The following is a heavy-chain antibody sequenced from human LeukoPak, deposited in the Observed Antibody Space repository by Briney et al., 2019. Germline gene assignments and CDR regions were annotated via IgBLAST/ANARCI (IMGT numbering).Heavy chain of an antibody. Sequence: ASVKVSYKASGYTFTAYYMHWVRQAPGQGLEWMGIINPSGGITGYAQKFQGRVTMARDTSTSTVYMELSSLGSEDTAVYYCARGYYYDSSAGPSADWGQPRLATVSS. J-gene: IGHJ4*02. CDR2: INPSGGIT. D-gene: IGHD3-22*01. CDR3: ARGYYYDSSAGPSAD. V-gene: IGHV1-46*01. CDR1: GYTFTAYY.